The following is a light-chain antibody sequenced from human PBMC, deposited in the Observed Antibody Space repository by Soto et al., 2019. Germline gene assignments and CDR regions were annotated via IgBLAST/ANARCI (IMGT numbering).Light chain of an antibody. CDR1: QSVSSSY. CDR3: QQYGSSPRT. V-gene: IGKV3-20*01. CDR2: GAS. J-gene: IGKJ1*01. Sequence: EIVLTQSPGTLSLSPGERATLSCRASQSVSSSYLAWYQQKPGQAPRLLIYGASSRATGIPDRFSGSGSGTDFTLTISRLEHEECAVYYCQQYGSSPRTFGQGTKVEIK.